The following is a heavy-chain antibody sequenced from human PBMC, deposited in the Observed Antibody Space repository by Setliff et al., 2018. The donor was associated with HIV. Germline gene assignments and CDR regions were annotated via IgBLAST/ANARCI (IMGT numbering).Heavy chain of an antibody. CDR1: GGIFRSYA. Sequence: SVKVSCKAAGGIFRSYAISWVRQAPGQGLEWMGGIVPASGSTTCAQKFEGRVTITADESTASAYMDLSGLRSDDAAVYFCVVGVNYYNLNPYDVWGQGTMVTVSS. J-gene: IGHJ3*01. CDR3: VVGVNYYNLNPYDV. V-gene: IGHV1-69*13. D-gene: IGHD3-10*01. CDR2: IVPASGST.